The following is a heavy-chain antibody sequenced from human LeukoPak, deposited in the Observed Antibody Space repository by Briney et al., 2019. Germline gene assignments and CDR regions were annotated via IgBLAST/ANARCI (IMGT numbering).Heavy chain of an antibody. V-gene: IGHV4-61*08. CDR2: IYYSGST. Sequence: SEALSLTCTVSGGSISSGGYYWSWIRQPPGKGLEWIGYIYYSGSTNYNPSLKSRVTISVDTSKNQFSLKLSSVTAADTAVYYCARQDGDGIDYWGQGTLVTVSS. J-gene: IGHJ4*02. CDR3: ARQDGDGIDY. D-gene: IGHD4-17*01. CDR1: GGSISSGGYY.